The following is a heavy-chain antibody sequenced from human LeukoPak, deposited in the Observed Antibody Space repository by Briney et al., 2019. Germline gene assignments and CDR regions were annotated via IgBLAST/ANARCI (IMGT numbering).Heavy chain of an antibody. CDR1: GGSISSYY. CDR3: ARNLGGYYFDY. J-gene: IGHJ4*02. CDR2: IYYSGST. V-gene: IGHV4-59*01. Sequence: SETLSLTCTVSGGSISSYYWSWIRQPPGKGLEWIGYIYYSGSTNYNPSLKSRVTISVDTSKNQFSLKLSSVFAADTAVYYCARNLGGYYFDYWGQGTLVTVSS. D-gene: IGHD3-16*01.